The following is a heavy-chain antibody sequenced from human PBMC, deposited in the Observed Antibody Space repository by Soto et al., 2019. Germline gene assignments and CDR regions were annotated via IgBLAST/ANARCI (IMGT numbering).Heavy chain of an antibody. J-gene: IGHJ4*02. Sequence: PSETLSLTCAVNGGSFSGYYWTWIRQPPGTGLEWIREINHSGSTNYNPSLMCRVIISVDTSKNQFFLKLTSVTAVDLAVYYCARDKITVLFDYWGQGTLVTVSS. CDR3: ARDKITVLFDY. D-gene: IGHD3-10*01. V-gene: IGHV4-34*01. CDR1: GGSFSGYY. CDR2: INHSGST.